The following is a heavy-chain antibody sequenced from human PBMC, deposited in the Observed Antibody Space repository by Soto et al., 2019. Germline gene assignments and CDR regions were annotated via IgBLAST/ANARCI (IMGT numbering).Heavy chain of an antibody. CDR2: IIPIFGTA. CDR3: ARDLDYGGNPGY. V-gene: IGHV1-69*12. D-gene: IGHD4-17*01. Sequence: QVQLVQSGAEVKKPGSSVKVSCKASGGTFSSYAISWVRQAPGQGLEWMGGIIPIFGTANYAQKFQGRVTIXAXXSTSTAYMELSSLRSEDTAVYYCARDLDYGGNPGYWGQGTLVTVSS. J-gene: IGHJ4*02. CDR1: GGTFSSYA.